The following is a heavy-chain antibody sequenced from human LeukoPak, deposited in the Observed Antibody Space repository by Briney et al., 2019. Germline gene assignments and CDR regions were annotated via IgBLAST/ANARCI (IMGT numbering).Heavy chain of an antibody. J-gene: IGHJ4*02. CDR1: GGSVSSYY. CDR2: IYYSGST. D-gene: IGHD4-11*01. CDR3: ARCAAGNYRGAFDY. Sequence: SETLSLTCTVSGGSVSSYYWSWIRQPPGKGLEWIGYIYYSGSTNYDPSLKSRVTISVDTSKNQFSLKLSSVTAADTVVYYCARCAAGNYRGAFDYWGQGTLVTVSS. V-gene: IGHV4-59*02.